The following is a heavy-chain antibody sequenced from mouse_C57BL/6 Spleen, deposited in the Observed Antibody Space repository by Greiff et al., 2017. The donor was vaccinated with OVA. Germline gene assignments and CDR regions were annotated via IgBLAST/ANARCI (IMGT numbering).Heavy chain of an antibody. CDR1: GYTFTDYN. J-gene: IGHJ1*03. D-gene: IGHD1-1*01. Sequence: EVQLQQSGPELVKPGASVKMSCKASGYTFTDYNMHWVKQSHGKSLEWIGYINPNNGGTSYNQKFKGKATLTVNKSSSTAYMELRSLTSEDSAVYYCAKSEGPLLRSYWYFDVWGTGTTVTVSS. CDR3: AKSEGPLLRSYWYFDV. CDR2: INPNNGGT. V-gene: IGHV1-22*01.